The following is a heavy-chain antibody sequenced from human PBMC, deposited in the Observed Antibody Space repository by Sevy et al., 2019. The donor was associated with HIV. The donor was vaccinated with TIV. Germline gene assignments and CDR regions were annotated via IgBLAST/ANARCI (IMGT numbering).Heavy chain of an antibody. J-gene: IGHJ5*02. D-gene: IGHD3-16*02. V-gene: IGHV3-48*01. CDR3: ARDRMITFGGVIVPDWFDP. CDR2: ISSSSSTI. Sequence: GESLKISCAASGFTCSSYSMNWVRQAPGKGLEWVSYISSSSSTIYYADSVKGRFTISRDNAKNSLYLQMNSLRAEDTAVYYCARDRMITFGGVIVPDWFDPWGQGTLVTVSS. CDR1: GFTCSSYS.